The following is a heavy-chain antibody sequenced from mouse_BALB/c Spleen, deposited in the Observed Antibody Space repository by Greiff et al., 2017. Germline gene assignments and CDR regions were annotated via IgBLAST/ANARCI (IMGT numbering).Heavy chain of an antibody. CDR2: IYPGNVNT. D-gene: IGHD2-10*02. J-gene: IGHJ4*01. CDR1: GYTFTSYY. CDR3: ASGVSPSYAMDY. Sequence: QVHVKQSGPELVKPGASVRISCKASGYTFTSYYIHWVKQRPGQGLEWIGWIYPGNVNTKYNEKFKGKATLTADKSSSTAYMQLSSLTSEDSAVYFCASGVSPSYAMDYWGQGTSVTVSS. V-gene: IGHV1S56*01.